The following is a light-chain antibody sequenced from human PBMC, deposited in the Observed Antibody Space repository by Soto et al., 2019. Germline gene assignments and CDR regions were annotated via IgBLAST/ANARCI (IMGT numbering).Light chain of an antibody. J-gene: IGLJ1*01. Sequence: QSALTQPRSVSESPGQSVTISCTGTSSDVGAYNYVSWYRQHPGKAPKLLIYEVNKRPLGVPDRFSGSKSGNTASLTVSGLQAEDEADYYCSSYAGSNDFVFGTGTKVTVL. CDR3: SSYAGSNDFV. CDR1: SSDVGAYNY. CDR2: EVN. V-gene: IGLV2-8*01.